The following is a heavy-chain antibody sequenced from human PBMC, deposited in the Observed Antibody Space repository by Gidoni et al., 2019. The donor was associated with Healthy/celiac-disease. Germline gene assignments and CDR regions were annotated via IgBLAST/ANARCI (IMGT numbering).Heavy chain of an antibody. CDR3: ARDQTTLVVTAIRGPYYFDY. V-gene: IGHV3-21*01. D-gene: IGHD2-21*02. CDR1: GFTLSSYR. Sequence: EVQLVESGGGLVKPGGSLRLTCPASGFTLSSYRMNWVRQAPGKGLEWVSSISSSSSYIYYADSVKGRFTISRDNAKNSLYLQMNSLRAEDTAVYYCARDQTTLVVTAIRGPYYFDYWGQGTLVTVSS. CDR2: ISSSSSYI. J-gene: IGHJ4*02.